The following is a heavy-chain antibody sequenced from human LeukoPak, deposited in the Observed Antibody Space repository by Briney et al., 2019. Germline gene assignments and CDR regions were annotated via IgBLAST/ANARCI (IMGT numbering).Heavy chain of an antibody. CDR1: GGSISSYY. V-gene: IGHV4-59*01. D-gene: IGHD1-26*01. Sequence: SETLSLTCTVSGGSISSYYWSWIRQTPGKGLEWIGYIYYSGSTNYNPSLKSRVTISVDTSKNQFSLKLSSVTAADTAVYYCARDGSGSYQEYWGQGTLVTVSS. CDR2: IYYSGST. J-gene: IGHJ4*02. CDR3: ARDGSGSYQEY.